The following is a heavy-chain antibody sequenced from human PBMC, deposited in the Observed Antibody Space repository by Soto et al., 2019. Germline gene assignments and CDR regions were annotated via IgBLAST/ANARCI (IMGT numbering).Heavy chain of an antibody. CDR1: CGSFSGYY. CDR2: INHSGST. CDR3: ARTSGFAC. J-gene: IGHJ4*02. V-gene: IGHV4-34*01. Sequence: QVQLQQWGAGLLKPSETLSLTCAVYCGSFSGYYWSWIRQPPGKGLEWIGEINHSGSTNYNPSLKSRFTMPEDPSKNQFSLKLSFVPAAETAVYYCARTSGFACWGQGTLVTVSS. D-gene: IGHD6-6*01.